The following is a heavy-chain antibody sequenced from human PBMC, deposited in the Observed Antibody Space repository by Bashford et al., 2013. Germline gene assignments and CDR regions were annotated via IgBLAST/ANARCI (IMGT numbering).Heavy chain of an antibody. CDR3: ARDLGPQTMTATGAY. J-gene: IGHJ4*02. CDR2: IAYDGNNK. D-gene: IGHD6-13*01. V-gene: IGHV3-30-3*01. Sequence: VRQAPGKGLEWVAIIAYDGNNKYYADSVKGRFTISRDNSKNTLYLQMDSLRAEDTAVFYCARDLGPQTMTATGAYWGQGTLVTVSS.